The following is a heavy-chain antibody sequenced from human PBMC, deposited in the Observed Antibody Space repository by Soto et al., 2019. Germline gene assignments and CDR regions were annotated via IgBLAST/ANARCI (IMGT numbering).Heavy chain of an antibody. Sequence: ASVKVSCKASGYTFTGYFIHWVRQAPGQGLEWMGWINPNSGATKYAQKFQGRVTMTRDTSISTAYMELTLLRSDDTAMYYCARGGGTIHAPLPWGEGTLVTVSS. CDR2: INPNSGAT. CDR1: GYTFTGYF. J-gene: IGHJ5*02. CDR3: ARGGGTIHAPLP. V-gene: IGHV1-2*02. D-gene: IGHD3-3*01.